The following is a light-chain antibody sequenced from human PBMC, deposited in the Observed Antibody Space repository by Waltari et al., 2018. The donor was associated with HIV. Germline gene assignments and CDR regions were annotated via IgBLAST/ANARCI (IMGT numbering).Light chain of an antibody. CDR3: ATWDSSSLTGV. Sequence: QSVLTQVPSVSAAPRQKVSISCSGNTSNIGPHYVSWYRQLPGTAPKLLIFDNDQRPSGIPGRFSGSKSGTSAILDITGLQIGDEAAYYCATWDSSSLTGVFGGGTRLTVL. J-gene: IGLJ2*01. V-gene: IGLV1-51*01. CDR2: DND. CDR1: TSNIGPHY.